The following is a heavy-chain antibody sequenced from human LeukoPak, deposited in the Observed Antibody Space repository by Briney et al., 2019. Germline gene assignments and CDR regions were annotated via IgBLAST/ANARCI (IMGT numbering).Heavy chain of an antibody. Sequence: SETLSLTCAVSGGSISSSNWWSWVRQPPGKGLEWIGEIYHSGSTNYNPSLKSRVTISVDKSKNQFSLKLSSVTAADTAVYYCAREKGIAAAGRGSPFWFDPWGQGTLVTASS. CDR2: IYHSGST. CDR3: AREKGIAAAGRGSPFWFDP. V-gene: IGHV4-4*02. J-gene: IGHJ5*02. CDR1: GGSISSSNW. D-gene: IGHD6-13*01.